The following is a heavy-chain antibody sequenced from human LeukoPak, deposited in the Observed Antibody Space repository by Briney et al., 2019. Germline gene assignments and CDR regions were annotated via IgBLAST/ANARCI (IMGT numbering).Heavy chain of an antibody. Sequence: GGSLRPSCEAPGLTFSNYAMSWVRQAPGKGLECVSTITASAASTYYTDSVRGRFTISRDNSKSTLYLQMSNLRAEDTAVYYCAKHFGASSGYAFDFWGQGTLVTVSS. V-gene: IGHV3-23*01. J-gene: IGHJ4*02. CDR3: AKHFGASSGYAFDF. D-gene: IGHD5-12*01. CDR2: ITASAAST. CDR1: GLTFSNYA.